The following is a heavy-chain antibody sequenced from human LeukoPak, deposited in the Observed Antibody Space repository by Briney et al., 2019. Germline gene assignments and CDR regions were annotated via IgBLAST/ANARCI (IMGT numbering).Heavy chain of an antibody. CDR3: ARGSGYCSGGSCYSRY. J-gene: IGHJ4*02. D-gene: IGHD2-15*01. CDR2: ISSSSSTI. V-gene: IGHV3-48*01. Sequence: GGSLRLSCAASGFTFSSYWMNWVRQAPGKGLEWVSYISSSSSTIYYADSVKGRFTISRDNAKNSLYLQMNSLRAEDTAVYYCARGSGYCSGGSCYSRYWGQGTLVTVSS. CDR1: GFTFSSYW.